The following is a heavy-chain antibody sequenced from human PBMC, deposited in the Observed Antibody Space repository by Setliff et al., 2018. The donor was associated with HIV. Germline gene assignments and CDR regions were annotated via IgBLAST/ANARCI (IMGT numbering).Heavy chain of an antibody. Sequence: ASVKVSCKASGYSLSTYAISWVRQAPGQGLERMGWIDSNNGNRNFAQKFRGRVTMTTDISTNTAYMELSSLRSEDTAVYYCARAVVPTYYDVLTGYVYYMDVWGKGTTVTVSS. CDR1: GYSLSTYA. CDR2: IDSNNGNR. CDR3: ARAVVPTYYDVLTGYVYYMDV. J-gene: IGHJ6*03. V-gene: IGHV1-18*01. D-gene: IGHD3-9*01.